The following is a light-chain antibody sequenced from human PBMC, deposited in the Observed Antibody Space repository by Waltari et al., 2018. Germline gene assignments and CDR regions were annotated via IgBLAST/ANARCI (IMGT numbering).Light chain of an antibody. J-gene: IGLJ3*02. CDR2: GNP. Sequence: QSVLTPPPSVPGAPGQRVTISCPWSSSNIGAGHDVHWYQQLPGAAPKLLIYGNPIRHSGVPDRFSGAKSGTSASLAITGLQAEDEADYYCQSYDSSLIGAVFGGGTKLTVL. CDR1: SSNIGAGHD. V-gene: IGLV1-40*01. CDR3: QSYDSSLIGAV.